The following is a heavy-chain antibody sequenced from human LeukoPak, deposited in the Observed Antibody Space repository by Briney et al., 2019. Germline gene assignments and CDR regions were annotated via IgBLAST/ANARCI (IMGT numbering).Heavy chain of an antibody. D-gene: IGHD3-9*01. V-gene: IGHV3-48*04. CDR2: ISDSGTVI. CDR3: ARVVGGMTGADY. Sequence: GGSLRLSCVASGFTFSSYPMIWVRQAPGKGPESVSYISDSGTVIHYADSVKGRFTLSRDNAKNSLNVQMNSLSAEDTAVYYCARVVGGMTGADYWGQGTLVTVSS. CDR1: GFTFSSYP. J-gene: IGHJ4*02.